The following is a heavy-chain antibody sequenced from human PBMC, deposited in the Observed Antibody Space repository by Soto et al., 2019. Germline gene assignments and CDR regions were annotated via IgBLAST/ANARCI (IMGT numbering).Heavy chain of an antibody. V-gene: IGHV1-46*01. J-gene: IGHJ4*02. CDR3: ARDQCLERLLCAPALPPG. Sequence: ASVKVSCKASGYTFTSYYMHWVRQAPGQGLEWMGIINPSGGSTSYAQKFQGRVTMTRDTSTSTVYMELSSLRSEDTAVYYCARDQCLERLLCAPALPPGWGQGTLVTVSS. CDR1: GYTFTSYY. CDR2: INPSGGST. D-gene: IGHD3-3*01.